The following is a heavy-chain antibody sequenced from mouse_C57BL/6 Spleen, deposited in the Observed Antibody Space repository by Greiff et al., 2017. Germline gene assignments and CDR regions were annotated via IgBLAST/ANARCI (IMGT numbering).Heavy chain of an antibody. Sequence: EVQLQQSGAELVRPGASVKLSCTASGFNIKDYYMHWVKQRPEQGLEWIGRIDPEDCDTEYAPKFQGKATMTADTSSNTAYLQLSSLTSEDTAVYYCTTPYYYGSGGYYFDYWGQGTTLTVSS. J-gene: IGHJ2*01. V-gene: IGHV14-1*01. CDR1: GFNIKDYY. D-gene: IGHD1-1*01. CDR3: TTPYYYGSGGYYFDY. CDR2: IDPEDCDT.